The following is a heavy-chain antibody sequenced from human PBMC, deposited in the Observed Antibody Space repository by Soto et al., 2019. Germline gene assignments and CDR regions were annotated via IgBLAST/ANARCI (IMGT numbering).Heavy chain of an antibody. CDR3: ARDRGYCSGGSCYSFDY. CDR2: IYTSGST. CDR1: GGSISSYY. J-gene: IGHJ4*02. D-gene: IGHD2-15*01. V-gene: IGHV4-4*07. Sequence: SETLSLTCTVSGGSISSYYWSWIRQPAGKGLEWIGRIYTSGSTNYNPSLKSRVTMSVDTSKNQFSLKLSSVTAADTAVYYCARDRGYCSGGSCYSFDYWGQGTLVTVSS.